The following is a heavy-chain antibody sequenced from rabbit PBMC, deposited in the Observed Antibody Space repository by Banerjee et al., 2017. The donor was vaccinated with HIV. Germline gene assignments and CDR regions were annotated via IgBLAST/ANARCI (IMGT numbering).Heavy chain of an antibody. V-gene: IGHV1S45*01. CDR2: IHGGSSGDS. J-gene: IGHJ2*01. Sequence: LEESGGGLVKPGGTLTLTCTVSGFAFSSNWICWVRQTPGKGLEWIACIHGGSSGDSGYAGWAKGRFTISKASSTTVTLQMASLTGADTATYFCARDSNDWCFDVWGQGTLVTFS. D-gene: IGHD4-1*01. CDR1: GFAFSSNW. CDR3: ARDSNDWCFDV.